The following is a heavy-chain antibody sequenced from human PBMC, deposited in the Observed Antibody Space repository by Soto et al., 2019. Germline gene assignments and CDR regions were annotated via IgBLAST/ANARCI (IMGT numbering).Heavy chain of an antibody. CDR3: ARDLYNYDRSGWDDVFDM. D-gene: IGHD3-22*01. J-gene: IGHJ3*02. Sequence: ASVKVSCKASGYIFSSYGISWVRQAPGQGLEWMGWISPYNGDTNYAQKLQGRVTMTTDTSTSTAYMELRSLRSDDTAVYYCARDLYNYDRSGWDDVFDMWSQGTLVTVSS. CDR2: ISPYNGDT. CDR1: GYIFSSYG. V-gene: IGHV1-18*04.